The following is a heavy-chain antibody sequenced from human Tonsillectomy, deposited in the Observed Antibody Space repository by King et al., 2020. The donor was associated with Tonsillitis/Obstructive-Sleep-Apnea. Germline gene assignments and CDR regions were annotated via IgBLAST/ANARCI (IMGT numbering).Heavy chain of an antibody. CDR2: ISGSGGST. CDR3: AKDIGLLSLLGTFDY. J-gene: IGHJ4*02. V-gene: IGHV3-23*04. D-gene: IGHD2-2*01. Sequence: VQLVESGGGLVQPGGSLRLSCAASGFTFSSYAMSWVRQAPGKGLEWVSVISGSGGSTYYADSVKGRFTISRDNSKNTLYLQMNSLRAEDTAVYYCAKDIGLLSLLGTFDYWDQGTLVTVSS. CDR1: GFTFSSYA.